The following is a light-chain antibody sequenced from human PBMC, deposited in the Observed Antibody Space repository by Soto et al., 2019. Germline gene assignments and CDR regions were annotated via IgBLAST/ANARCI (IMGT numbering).Light chain of an antibody. CDR1: QRVSSNY. CDR2: GAS. Sequence: EIVLTQSPGTLALSPGERATLSCRASQRVSSNYLAWYQQKPGQAPRLLIYGASSRATGIPDTFSGSGSRTAFTLFISRLEPGAFSVYYCQQYGTSGTFGGGTKVGIK. V-gene: IGKV3-20*01. J-gene: IGKJ4*01. CDR3: QQYGTSGT.